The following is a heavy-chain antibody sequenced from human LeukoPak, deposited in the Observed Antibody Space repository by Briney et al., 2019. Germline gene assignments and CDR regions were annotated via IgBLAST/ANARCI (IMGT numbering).Heavy chain of an antibody. Sequence: PSETLSLTCAVSGGSISSGGYSWSWIRQPPGKGLEWIGYIYHSGSTYYNPSLKSRVTISVDRSKNQFSLKLSSVTTADTAVYYCARGGTGTTGPAGTDYWGQGTLVTVSS. CDR1: GGSISSGGYS. V-gene: IGHV4-30-2*01. CDR3: ARGGTGTTGPAGTDY. D-gene: IGHD1-7*01. J-gene: IGHJ4*02. CDR2: IYHSGST.